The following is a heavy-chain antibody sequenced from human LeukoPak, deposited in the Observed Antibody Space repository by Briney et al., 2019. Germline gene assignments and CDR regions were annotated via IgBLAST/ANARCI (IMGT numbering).Heavy chain of an antibody. CDR1: GFTFSSCA. CDR3: ANGPLLWVRGSSGDY. CDR2: ISGSGGST. V-gene: IGHV3-23*01. D-gene: IGHD3-10*01. J-gene: IGHJ4*02. Sequence: GGSLRLSCAASGFTFSSCAMSWVRQAPGKGLEWVSAISGSGGSTYYADSVKGGFTISRDNSKNTVYVQMKSLRAEDTAVNYGANGPLLWVRGSSGDYWGQGTLVTVSS.